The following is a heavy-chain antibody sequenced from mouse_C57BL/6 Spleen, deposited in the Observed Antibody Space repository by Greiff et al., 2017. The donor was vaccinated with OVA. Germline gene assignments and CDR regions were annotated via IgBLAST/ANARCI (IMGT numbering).Heavy chain of an antibody. CDR3: ARGSSGGYYAMDY. V-gene: IGHV1-54*01. J-gene: IGHJ4*01. CDR1: GYAFTNYL. CDR2: INPGSGGT. Sequence: QVQLQQSGAELVRPGTSVKVSCKASGYAFTNYLIEWVKQRPGQGLEWIGVINPGSGGTNYNEKFKGKATLTADKSSSTAYMQLSSLTSEDSAVYFCARGSSGGYYAMDYWGQGTSVTVSS. D-gene: IGHD3-2*02.